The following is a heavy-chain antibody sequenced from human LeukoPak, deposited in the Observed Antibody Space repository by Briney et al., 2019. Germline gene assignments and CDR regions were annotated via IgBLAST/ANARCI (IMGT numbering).Heavy chain of an antibody. Sequence: ASVKVSCKASGYTFTSYDINWVRQATGQGLEWMGWMNPNSGNTGYAQKFQGRVTMTRDTSTSTFHMELSSLRSEDTALYFCARARGYSGYHPVDYWGQGTLVTVSS. CDR2: MNPNSGNT. V-gene: IGHV1-8*02. J-gene: IGHJ4*02. CDR3: ARARGYSGYHPVDY. D-gene: IGHD5-12*01. CDR1: GYTFTSYD.